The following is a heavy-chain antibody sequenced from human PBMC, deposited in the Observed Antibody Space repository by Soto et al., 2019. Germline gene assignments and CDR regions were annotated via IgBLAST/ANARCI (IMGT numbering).Heavy chain of an antibody. CDR3: AKALGVTTFFGRAVDAFDI. CDR2: ISYDGSNK. D-gene: IGHD4-17*01. V-gene: IGHV3-30*18. CDR1: GFTFSSYG. J-gene: IGHJ3*02. Sequence: GGSLRLSCAASGFTFSSYGMHWVRQAPGKGLEWVAVISYDGSNKYYADSVKGRFTISRDNSKNTLYLQMNSLRAEDTAVYYCAKALGVTTFFGRAVDAFDIWGQGTMVTVSS.